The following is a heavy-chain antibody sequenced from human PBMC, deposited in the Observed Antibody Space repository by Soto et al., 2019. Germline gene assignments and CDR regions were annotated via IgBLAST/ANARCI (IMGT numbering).Heavy chain of an antibody. J-gene: IGHJ4*02. CDR2: IWYDGSNK. D-gene: IGHD2-15*01. CDR3: ARDHEVVVVVAAPDY. Sequence: QVQLVESGGGVVQPGRSLRLSCAASGFTFSSYGMHWVRQAPGKVLEWVAVIWYDGSNKYYADSVKGRFTISRDNSKNTLYLQMNSLRAEDTAVYYCARDHEVVVVVAAPDYWGQGTLVTVSS. V-gene: IGHV3-33*01. CDR1: GFTFSSYG.